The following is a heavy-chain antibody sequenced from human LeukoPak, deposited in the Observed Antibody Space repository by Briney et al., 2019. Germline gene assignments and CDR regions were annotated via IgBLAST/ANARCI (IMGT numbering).Heavy chain of an antibody. J-gene: IGHJ4*02. CDR2: ISSSSSYI. V-gene: IGHV3-21*01. D-gene: IGHD5-12*01. CDR1: GFTFSSYS. Sequence: GGSLRISCAASGFTFSSYSMNWVRQAPGKGLEWVSSISSSSSYIYYADSVKGRFTISRDNAKNSLYLQMNSLRAEDTAVYYCARAARYSGYEYPSDYWGQGTLVTVSS. CDR3: ARAARYSGYEYPSDY.